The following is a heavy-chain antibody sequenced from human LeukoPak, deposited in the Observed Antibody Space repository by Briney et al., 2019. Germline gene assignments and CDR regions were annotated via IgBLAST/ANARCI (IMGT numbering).Heavy chain of an antibody. CDR1: GITFSSYG. Sequence: GSLRLSCAASGITFSSYGMHWVRQPPGKGLEWVGFVSYDGSKKFYADFVKGRFSISRDNSKNTLYVQMNSLGAEDTALYYCAKLGFDSSGSHSLVDYWGQGTPVTVSS. D-gene: IGHD3-22*01. CDR2: VSYDGSKK. CDR3: AKLGFDSSGSHSLVDY. J-gene: IGHJ4*02. V-gene: IGHV3-30*18.